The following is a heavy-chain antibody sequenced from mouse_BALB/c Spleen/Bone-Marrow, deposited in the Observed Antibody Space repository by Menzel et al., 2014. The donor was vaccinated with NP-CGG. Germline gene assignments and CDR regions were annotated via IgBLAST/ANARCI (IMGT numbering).Heavy chain of an antibody. CDR3: ARFTIYYGNYGAMDY. CDR2: IAPGSGST. D-gene: IGHD2-1*01. Sequence: DLVKPGASVKLSCKASGYTFTSYWINWIKQRPGQGLEWIGRIAPGSGSTYYNEMFKGKATLTVDTSSSTAYIQLSSLSSEDSSVYFCARFTIYYGNYGAMDYWGQGPSVTVSS. CDR1: GYTFTSYW. V-gene: IGHV1S41*01. J-gene: IGHJ4*01.